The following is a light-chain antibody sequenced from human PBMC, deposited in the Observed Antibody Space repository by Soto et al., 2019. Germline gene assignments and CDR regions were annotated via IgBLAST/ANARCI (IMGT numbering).Light chain of an antibody. CDR2: AAS. CDR1: QSTSSY. V-gene: IGKV1-39*01. Sequence: DIQMTQSPSSLSASVGDRVTITCRASQSTSSYLNWYQQKPGKAPKLLIYAASSLQSGVPSRFSGSGSGTDFTLTISSLQPEDFATYYCQQSYSTLRTFGPGTKVDIK. CDR3: QQSYSTLRT. J-gene: IGKJ1*01.